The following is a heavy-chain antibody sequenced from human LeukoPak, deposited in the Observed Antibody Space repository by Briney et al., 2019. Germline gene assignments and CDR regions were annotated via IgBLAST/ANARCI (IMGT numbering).Heavy chain of an antibody. CDR1: GYTLTELS. CDR3: ARDPKGCSGGSCFFSHNVWLGY. V-gene: IGHV1-18*01. Sequence: ASVKVSCKVSGYTLTELSMHWVRQAPGKGLEWMGWISAYNGNTNYAQKLQGRVTMTTDTSTSTAYMELRSLRSDDTAAYYCARDPKGCSGGSCFFSHNVWLGYWGQGTLVTVSS. CDR2: ISAYNGNT. J-gene: IGHJ4*02. D-gene: IGHD2-15*01.